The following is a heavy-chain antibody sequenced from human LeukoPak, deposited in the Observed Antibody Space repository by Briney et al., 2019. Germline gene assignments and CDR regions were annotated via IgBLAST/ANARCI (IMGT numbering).Heavy chain of an antibody. J-gene: IGHJ4*02. CDR2: INHRGST. V-gene: IGHV4-34*01. CDR3: ARGHSDWSGSNFDY. D-gene: IGHD3-3*01. Sequence: SETLSLTCAVYGGSFSGYYWSWIRQPPGKGLGWMGAINHRGSTNYNPSLKSRVTISVDTSKNQFSLKLSSVTAADTAVYYCARGHSDWSGSNFDYWGQGTLVTVSS. CDR1: GGSFSGYY.